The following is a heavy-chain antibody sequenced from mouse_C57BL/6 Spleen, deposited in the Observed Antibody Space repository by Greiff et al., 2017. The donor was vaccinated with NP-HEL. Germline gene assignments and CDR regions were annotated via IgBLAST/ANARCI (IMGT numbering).Heavy chain of an antibody. J-gene: IGHJ4*01. CDR3: AREGEIYDGSSDYAMDY. V-gene: IGHV1-80*01. CDR2: IYPGDGDT. D-gene: IGHD2-3*01. CDR1: GYAFSSYW. Sequence: VQLQQSGAELVKPGASVKISCKASGYAFSSYWMNWVKQRPGKGLEWIGQIYPGDGDTNYNGKFKGKATLTADKSSSTAYMQLSSLTSEDSAVYFGAREGEIYDGSSDYAMDYWGQGTSVTVSS.